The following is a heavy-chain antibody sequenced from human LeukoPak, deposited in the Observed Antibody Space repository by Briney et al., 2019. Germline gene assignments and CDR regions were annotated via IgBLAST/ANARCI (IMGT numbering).Heavy chain of an antibody. V-gene: IGHV4-38-2*02. CDR1: GYSVSSGFY. Sequence: SETLSLTCTVSGYSVSSGFYWGWIRQPPGKGLEWIGYIYYSGSTNYNPSLKSRVTISVDTSKNQFSLKLSSVTAADTAVYYCARHYYDSSAQEDAFDIWGQGTMVTVSS. CDR3: ARHYYDSSAQEDAFDI. D-gene: IGHD3-22*01. CDR2: IYYSGST. J-gene: IGHJ3*02.